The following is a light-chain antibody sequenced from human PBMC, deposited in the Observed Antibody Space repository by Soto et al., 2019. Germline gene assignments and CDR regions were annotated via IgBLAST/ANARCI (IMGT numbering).Light chain of an antibody. CDR1: QSVGNNF. J-gene: IGKJ1*01. Sequence: ENVLTQSPGTLSLSPGEGATLSCRASQSVGNNFLAWYQKKSGQGPRLLIYGASSRATGIPDRFTGSGSGTDFTLTISRLEPEDFAVYYCQQYGSSPTFGQGTKVEIK. CDR2: GAS. V-gene: IGKV3-20*01. CDR3: QQYGSSPT.